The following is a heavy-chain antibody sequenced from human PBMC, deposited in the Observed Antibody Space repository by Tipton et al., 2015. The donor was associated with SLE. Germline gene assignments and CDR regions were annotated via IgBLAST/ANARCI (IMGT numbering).Heavy chain of an antibody. CDR3: ARSGLRFGDYFEY. J-gene: IGHJ4*02. D-gene: IGHD3-3*01. CDR1: GFTFSNYW. CDR2: INGDEISA. Sequence: SLRLSCTASGFTFSNYWMHWVRQVPGKGLVWVSRINGDEISATYAVSVRGRFTVSRDNARNAIYLQMNSLRAEDTAVYYCARSGLRFGDYFEYWGQGTLVPVSS. V-gene: IGHV3-74*03.